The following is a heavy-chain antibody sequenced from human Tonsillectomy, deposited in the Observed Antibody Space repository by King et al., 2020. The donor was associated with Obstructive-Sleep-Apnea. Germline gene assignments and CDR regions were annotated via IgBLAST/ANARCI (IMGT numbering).Heavy chain of an antibody. Sequence: VQLVESGGVVVQPGGSLRLSCAASGFTFDDHTMHWVRQAPGKGLEWVSFISWDSSSTYYADSVKGRFTISRENSKNSLYLQMNSLRTEDTALYYCAKDTDYAIDYWGQGTLVTVSS. CDR2: ISWDSSST. V-gene: IGHV3-43*01. D-gene: IGHD4-17*01. J-gene: IGHJ4*02. CDR3: AKDTDYAIDY. CDR1: GFTFDDHT.